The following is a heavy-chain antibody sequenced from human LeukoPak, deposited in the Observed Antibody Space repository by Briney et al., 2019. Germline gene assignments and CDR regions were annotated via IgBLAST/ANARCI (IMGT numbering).Heavy chain of an antibody. CDR1: GGSISGYY. CDR3: ARLSKDTVVLPAAMAHYFDY. CDR2: IYYSGST. V-gene: IGHV4-59*08. D-gene: IGHD2-2*01. J-gene: IGHJ4*02. Sequence: PSETLSLTCTVSGGSISGYYWSWIRQPPGKGLQCIGYIYYSGSTNYNPSLESRVTISVDTSKNPFSLKLRSVTAADTAVYYCARLSKDTVVLPAAMAHYFDYWGQGTLVTVSS.